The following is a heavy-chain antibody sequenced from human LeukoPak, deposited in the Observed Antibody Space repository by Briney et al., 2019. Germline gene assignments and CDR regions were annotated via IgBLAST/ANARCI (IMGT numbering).Heavy chain of an antibody. CDR3: ASPRGRAFDL. J-gene: IGHJ3*01. V-gene: IGHV3-48*03. CDR2: ISNSAI. CDR1: GFTVSSYE. Sequence: PGGSLRLSCAASGFTVSSYEMNWVRQAPGKGLEWVSHISNSAIYYADSVKGRFTISRDNAKNSLYLQMNSLRADDTAVYYCASPRGRAFDLWGQGTMVTVSS. D-gene: IGHD3-16*01.